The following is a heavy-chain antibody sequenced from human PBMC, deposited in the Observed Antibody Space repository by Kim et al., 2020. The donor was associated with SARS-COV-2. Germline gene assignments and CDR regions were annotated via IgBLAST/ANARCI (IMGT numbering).Heavy chain of an antibody. CDR3: TRGCSYYGSGSRPNWFDP. Sequence: GGSLRLSCTASGFTFGDYAMSWVRQAPGKGLEWVGFIRSKAYGGTTEYAASVKGRFTISRDDSKSIAYLQMNSLKTEDTAVYYCTRGCSYYGSGSRPNWFDPWGQGTLVTVSS. J-gene: IGHJ5*02. CDR1: GFTFGDYA. CDR2: IRSKAYGGTT. D-gene: IGHD3-10*01. V-gene: IGHV3-49*04.